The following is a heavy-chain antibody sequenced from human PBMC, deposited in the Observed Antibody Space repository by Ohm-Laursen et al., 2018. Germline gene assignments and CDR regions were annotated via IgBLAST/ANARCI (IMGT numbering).Heavy chain of an antibody. D-gene: IGHD5-18*01. Sequence: ESLKISCKGSGYSFNNYWIGWVRQMPGKGLEWMGIIYPGDSHTKYSPSFQGQVTISADKSISTAYLQWSSLKASDTAIYYCARCDRRAYIYGYDYWGQGTLVTVSS. CDR1: GYSFNNYW. V-gene: IGHV5-51*01. CDR3: ARCDRRAYIYGYDY. J-gene: IGHJ4*02. CDR2: IYPGDSHT.